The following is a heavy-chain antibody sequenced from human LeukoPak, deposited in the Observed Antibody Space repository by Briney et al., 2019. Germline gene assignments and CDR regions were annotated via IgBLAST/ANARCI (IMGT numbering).Heavy chain of an antibody. V-gene: IGHV4-34*01. D-gene: IGHD2-2*01. J-gene: IGHJ4*02. CDR3: ARARNIVVVPAAKGVRRYYFDY. CDR1: GGSFSGYY. Sequence: SETLSLTCAVYGGSFSGYYWSWIRQPPGKGLEWIGEINHSGSTNYNPSLESRVTISVDTSKNQFSLKLSSVTAADTAVYYCARARNIVVVPAAKGVRRYYFDYWGQGTLVTVSS. CDR2: INHSGST.